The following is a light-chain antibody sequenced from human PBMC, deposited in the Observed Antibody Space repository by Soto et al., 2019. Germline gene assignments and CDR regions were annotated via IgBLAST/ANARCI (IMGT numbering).Light chain of an antibody. CDR3: SSYTSNNAYV. CDR2: DVT. V-gene: IGLV2-14*01. J-gene: IGLJ1*01. CDR1: SSDVGGYNF. Sequence: QSVLTQPATMSGSPGQSITISCTGTSSDVGGYNFVSWYQQHPGKAPKLIIYDVTHRPSGVSSRFSAFKSGNTASLTISGLQAEDEADYYCSSYTSNNAYVFGTGTKVTGL.